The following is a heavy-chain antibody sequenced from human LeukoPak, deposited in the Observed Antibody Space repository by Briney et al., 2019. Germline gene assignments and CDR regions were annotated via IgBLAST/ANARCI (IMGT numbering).Heavy chain of an antibody. CDR2: IYHSGST. CDR1: GYSISSGYY. J-gene: IGHJ5*02. Sequence: SETLSLTCTVSGYSISSGYYWGWIRPPPGKGLEWIGSIYHSGSTYYNPSLKSRVTISVDTSKNHFSLKLSSVTAADTAVYYCARAAGGSYYNWFDPWGQGTLVTVSS. CDR3: ARAAGGSYYNWFDP. V-gene: IGHV4-38-2*02. D-gene: IGHD1-26*01.